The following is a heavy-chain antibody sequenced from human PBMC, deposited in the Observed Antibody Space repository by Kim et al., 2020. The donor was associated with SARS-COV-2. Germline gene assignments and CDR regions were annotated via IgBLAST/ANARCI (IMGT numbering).Heavy chain of an antibody. CDR3: ARVLTAAGAIGDRVFRY. CDR1: GASISSGGYY. D-gene: IGHD6-13*01. CDR2: TYYSGNT. V-gene: IGHV4-31*03. J-gene: IGHJ4*02. Sequence: SETLSLTCTVSGASISSGGYYWTWIRQHPGKGLEWIGYTYYSGNTHYNPSLQGRAKLSVDTSKNQFSLSLTSVTGADTAIYYCARVLTAAGAIGDRVFRYWGQGTLVTVSS.